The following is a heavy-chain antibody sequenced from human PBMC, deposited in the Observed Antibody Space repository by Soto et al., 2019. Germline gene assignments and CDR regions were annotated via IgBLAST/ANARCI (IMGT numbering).Heavy chain of an antibody. V-gene: IGHV3-21*01. Sequence: GGSLRLPCAASGFTFSSYSMNWVRQAPGKGLEWVSSISSSSSYIYYADSVKGRFTISRDNAKNSLYLQMNSLRAEDTAVYYCARGFSRIAAAGTGYYYYGMDVWGQGTTVTVS. D-gene: IGHD6-13*01. J-gene: IGHJ6*02. CDR2: ISSSSSYI. CDR3: ARGFSRIAAAGTGYYYYGMDV. CDR1: GFTFSSYS.